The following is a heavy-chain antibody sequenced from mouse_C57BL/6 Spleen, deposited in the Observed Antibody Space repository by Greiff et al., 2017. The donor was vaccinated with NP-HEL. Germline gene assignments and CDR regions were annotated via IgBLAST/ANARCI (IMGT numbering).Heavy chain of an antibody. CDR2: ISNGGGST. Sequence: LQQSGGGLVQPGGSLKLSCAASGFTFSDYYMYWVRQTPEKRLEWVAYISNGGGSTYYPDTVKGRFTISRDNAKNTLYLQMSRLKSEDTAMYYCARQYYGSSYWYFDVWGTGTTVTVSS. CDR3: ARQYYGSSYWYFDV. D-gene: IGHD1-1*01. CDR1: GFTFSDYY. V-gene: IGHV5-12*01. J-gene: IGHJ1*03.